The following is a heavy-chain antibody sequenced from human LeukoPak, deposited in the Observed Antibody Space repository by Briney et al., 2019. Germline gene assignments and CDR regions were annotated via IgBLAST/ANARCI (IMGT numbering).Heavy chain of an antibody. CDR3: AREEYSSSWYDQEWFDP. V-gene: IGHV3-48*04. D-gene: IGHD6-13*01. Sequence: PGGSLRLSCAASGFTFSSYSMNWVRQAPGKGLEWVSYISSSSSTIYYADSVKGRFTISRDNAKNSLYLQMNSLRAEDTAVYYCAREEYSSSWYDQEWFDPWGQGTLVTVSS. CDR1: GFTFSSYS. J-gene: IGHJ5*02. CDR2: ISSSSSTI.